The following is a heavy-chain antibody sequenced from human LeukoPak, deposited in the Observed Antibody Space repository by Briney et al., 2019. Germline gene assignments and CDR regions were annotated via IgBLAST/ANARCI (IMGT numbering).Heavy chain of an antibody. V-gene: IGHV5-51*01. Sequence: GESLKISCEGSGYTFTKYWIGWVRQMPGKGLEWMGIIHPGDSHTWYSPSFHSQVTISADKSISMAYLQWSSLQASDTPMYFCARQPGMTAKSWYFDLWGRGTLATVSA. D-gene: IGHD2-2*01. J-gene: IGHJ2*01. CDR3: ARQPGMTAKSWYFDL. CDR2: IHPGDSHT. CDR1: GYTFTKYW.